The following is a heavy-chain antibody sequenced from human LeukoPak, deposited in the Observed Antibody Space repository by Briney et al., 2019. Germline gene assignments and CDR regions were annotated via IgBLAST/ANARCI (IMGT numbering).Heavy chain of an antibody. CDR2: IYYSGST. CDR1: GGSISSYY. Sequence: PSETLSLTCTVSGGSISSYYWSWIRQPPGKGLEWIGYIYYSGSTNYNPSLKSRVTISVDTSKNQFSLKLSSVTAADTAVYYCARYHYDFWSDYWGQGTLVTVSS. D-gene: IGHD3-3*01. J-gene: IGHJ4*02. V-gene: IGHV4-59*08. CDR3: ARYHYDFWSDY.